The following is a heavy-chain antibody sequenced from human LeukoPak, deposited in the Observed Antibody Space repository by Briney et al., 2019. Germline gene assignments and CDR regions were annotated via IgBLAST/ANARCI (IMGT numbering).Heavy chain of an antibody. CDR3: ATLSHPAS. CDR1: GFTFSDYY. CDR2: ISGSSSYT. J-gene: IGHJ4*02. D-gene: IGHD3-16*02. V-gene: IGHV3-11*06. Sequence: AGGSLRLPCAASGFTFSDYYMSWIRQAPGKGLEWVSYISGSSSYTNYADSVKGRFTISRDNAKNSLYLQMNSLRAEDTAVYYCATLSHPASWGQGTLVTVSS.